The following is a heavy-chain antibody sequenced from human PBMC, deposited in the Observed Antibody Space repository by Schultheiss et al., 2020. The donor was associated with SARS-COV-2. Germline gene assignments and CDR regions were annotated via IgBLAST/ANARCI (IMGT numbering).Heavy chain of an antibody. J-gene: IGHJ3*02. V-gene: IGHV2-70*11. CDR2: IDWDDDE. D-gene: IGHD3-22*01. Sequence: SGPTLVKPTQTLTLTCTFSGFSLSTSGMCVSWIRQPPGKALEWLARIDWDDDEHYSTSLMTRLTISKDTSKNQVVLTMTDMDPVDTATYYCERLYYYDSRGGAFDIWGQGTMVTVAS. CDR3: ERLYYYDSRGGAFDI. CDR1: GFSLSTSGMC.